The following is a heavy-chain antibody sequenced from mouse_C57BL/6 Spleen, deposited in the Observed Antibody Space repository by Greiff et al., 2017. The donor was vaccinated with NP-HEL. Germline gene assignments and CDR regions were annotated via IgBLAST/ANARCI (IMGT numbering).Heavy chain of an antibody. D-gene: IGHD1-1*01. CDR2: IYPSDSET. J-gene: IGHJ4*01. CDR1: GYTFTSYW. CDR3: ARSGHYGSRGEAMDY. V-gene: IGHV1-61*01. Sequence: QVQLQQPGAELVRPGSSVKLSCKASGYTFTSYWMDWVKQRPGQGLEWIGNIYPSDSETHYNQKFKDKATLTVDKSSSTAYMQLSSLTSEDSAVYYCARSGHYGSRGEAMDYWGQGTSVTVSS.